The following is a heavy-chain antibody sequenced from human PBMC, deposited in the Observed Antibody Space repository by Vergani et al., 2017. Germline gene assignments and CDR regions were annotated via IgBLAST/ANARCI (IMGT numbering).Heavy chain of an antibody. CDR1: GVTFRSLA. CDR2: IDPIFDKI. CDR3: ALAERSTSCINSVCITPASGSWFDP. V-gene: IGHV1-69*13. J-gene: IGHJ5*02. D-gene: IGHD2-2*01. Sequence: QVHLLQSGAEVKKPGSSVKVSCKASGVTFRSLAISWVRLAPGQGLEWMGRIDPIFDKINYEPKFQGRVTITADESTNIAYMELTSLRSEDTAMYYCALAERSTSCINSVCITPASGSWFDPWGQGTLVPVSS.